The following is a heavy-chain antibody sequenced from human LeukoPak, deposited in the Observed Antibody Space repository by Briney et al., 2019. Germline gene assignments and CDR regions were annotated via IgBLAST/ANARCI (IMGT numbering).Heavy chain of an antibody. V-gene: IGHV3-74*01. CDR3: ARYGRYRAFDI. J-gene: IGHJ3*02. CDR2: INSDVSTT. D-gene: IGHD1-26*01. CDR1: GFTSSAYR. Sequence: PGGSLRLSCAASGFTSSAYRMHWVRQVPGKGLVWVSRINSDVSTTNYADSEKGRFTISRDNAKNTIYLQMNSLRAEDTAVYYCARYGRYRAFDIWGPGTVVTVSS.